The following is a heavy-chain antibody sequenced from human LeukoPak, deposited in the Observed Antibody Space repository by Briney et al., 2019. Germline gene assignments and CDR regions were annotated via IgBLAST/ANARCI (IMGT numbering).Heavy chain of an antibody. J-gene: IGHJ3*02. CDR2: IYYSGST. V-gene: IGHV4-59*01. Sequence: SETLSLTCTVSGGSISSYYWNWIRQPPGKGLEWIGYIYYSGSTNYNPSLKSRVTISVDTSKNQFSLKLSSVTAADTAVYYCARATDARPAAGKDDAFDIWGQGTMVTVSS. D-gene: IGHD6-13*01. CDR3: ARATDARPAAGKDDAFDI. CDR1: GGSISSYY.